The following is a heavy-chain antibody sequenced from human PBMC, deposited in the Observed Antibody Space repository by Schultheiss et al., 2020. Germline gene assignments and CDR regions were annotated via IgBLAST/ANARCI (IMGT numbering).Heavy chain of an antibody. V-gene: IGHV1-69*02. J-gene: IGHJ4*02. CDR2: IIPILGIA. CDR1: GGTFSSYT. D-gene: IGHD3-10*01. CDR3: ARYRGSYYSSYFDY. Sequence: SVKVSCKASGGTFSSYTISWVRQAPGQGLEWMGRIIPILGIANYAQKFQGRVTITADKSTSTAYMELSSLRSEDTAVYYCARYRGSYYSSYFDYWGQGTLVNVYS.